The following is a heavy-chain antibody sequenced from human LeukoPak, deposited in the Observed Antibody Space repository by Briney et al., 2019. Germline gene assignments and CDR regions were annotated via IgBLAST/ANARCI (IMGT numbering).Heavy chain of an antibody. CDR1: GGSISSYY. CDR2: IYYSGST. D-gene: IGHD4-17*01. J-gene: IGHJ4*02. V-gene: IGHV4-59*01. CDR3: ARGLNRNDYGDYGY. Sequence: SSETLSLTCTVSGGSISSYYWSWIRQPPGKGLEWIGYIYYSGSTNYNPSLKSRVTTSVDTSKNQFSLKLSSVTAADTAVYYCARGLNRNDYGDYGYWGQGTLVTVSS.